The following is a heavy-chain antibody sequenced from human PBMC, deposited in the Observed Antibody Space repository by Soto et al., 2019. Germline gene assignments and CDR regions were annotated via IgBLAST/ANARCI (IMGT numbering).Heavy chain of an antibody. D-gene: IGHD3-3*01. V-gene: IGHV3-21*01. CDR3: ARDQTIFGVTKTTGMDV. CDR1: GFTCSGYS. J-gene: IGHJ6*02. Sequence: GGSLRLSCAASGFTCSGYSLNWVRQAPGKGLEWVSSISSSSSYIDYADSVKGRFTISRDNAKNSLFLQMTSLRAEDTAVYYCARDQTIFGVTKTTGMDVWGQGTSVTVSS. CDR2: ISSSSSYI.